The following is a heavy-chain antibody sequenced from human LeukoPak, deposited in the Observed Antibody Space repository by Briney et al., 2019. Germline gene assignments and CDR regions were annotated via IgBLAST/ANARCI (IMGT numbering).Heavy chain of an antibody. V-gene: IGHV3-23*01. D-gene: IGHD6-13*01. J-gene: IGHJ4*02. CDR2: ITGSGGST. Sequence: GGSLRLSCAASGFTFSSYAMSWVRQAPGKGLEWVSTITGSGGSTYYADSVKGRFTISRDNSKNTLSLQMNSLRADDTAVYYCARPESSTAAAACFDYWGQGALVTVSS. CDR1: GFTFSSYA. CDR3: ARPESSTAAAACFDY.